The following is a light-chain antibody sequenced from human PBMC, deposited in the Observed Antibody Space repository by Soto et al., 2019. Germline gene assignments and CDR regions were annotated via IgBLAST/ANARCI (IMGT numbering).Light chain of an antibody. V-gene: IGKV1-5*01. J-gene: IGKJ1*01. CDR3: HQSYISPPA. CDR1: ESIATW. Sequence: DVHMTQSPSTLSASVGDRVTITCRASESIATWLAWYQQKPGQAPKLLIYDASRLESGVPSRFSGGGSGTEFTLTISGLQPEDFATYYCHQSYISPPAFGQGTKVEIQ. CDR2: DAS.